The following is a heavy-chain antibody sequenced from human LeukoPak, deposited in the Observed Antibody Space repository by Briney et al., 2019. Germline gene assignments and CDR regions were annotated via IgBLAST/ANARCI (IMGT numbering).Heavy chain of an antibody. CDR2: INPSGGST. V-gene: IGHV1-46*01. CDR1: GYTFTSYY. Sequence: ASVKVSCTASGYTFTSYYMHWVRQAPGQGLEWMGIINPSGGSTCYAHRFQGRVTISRDTSTSTVYMELSSLRSEDTAVYYCARDQVSQYSNGDADCDCFDYWGQGTLVTVSS. CDR3: ARDQVSQYSNGDADCDCFDY. J-gene: IGHJ4*02. D-gene: IGHD6-19*01.